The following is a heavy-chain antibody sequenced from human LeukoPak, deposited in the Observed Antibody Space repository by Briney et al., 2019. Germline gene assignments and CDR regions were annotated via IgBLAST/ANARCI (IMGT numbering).Heavy chain of an antibody. J-gene: IGHJ4*02. CDR1: GFTFSSYW. Sequence: GGSLRLSCAVSGFTFSSYWMSWVRQAPGKGPEWMANIKEDGSEKYYVDSVKGRFTISRDNAKNSLSLQMNSLRAEDTAVYYCARDKIVGPTYYDYWGQGTLVTVSS. CDR2: IKEDGSEK. D-gene: IGHD1-26*01. V-gene: IGHV3-7*03. CDR3: ARDKIVGPTYYDY.